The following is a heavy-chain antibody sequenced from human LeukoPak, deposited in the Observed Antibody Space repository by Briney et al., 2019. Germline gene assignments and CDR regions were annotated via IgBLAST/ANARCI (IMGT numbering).Heavy chain of an antibody. D-gene: IGHD3-22*01. J-gene: IGHJ4*02. CDR2: ISAYNGNT. Sequence: GASVKVSCKSSGYTFTIYGISWVRQAPGQGLEWMGWISAYNGNTNYAQKLQGRVTMTTDTSTSTAYMELRSLRSDDTAVYYCAREGDYYDSSGYHNDLYYWGQGTLVTVSS. V-gene: IGHV1-18*01. CDR1: GYTFTIYG. CDR3: AREGDYYDSSGYHNDLYY.